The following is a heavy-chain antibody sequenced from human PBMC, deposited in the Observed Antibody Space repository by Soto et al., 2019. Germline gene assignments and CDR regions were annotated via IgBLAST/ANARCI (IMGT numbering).Heavy chain of an antibody. J-gene: IGHJ4*02. CDR3: AKPIYGSGTYFPFDC. V-gene: IGHV3-23*01. D-gene: IGHD3-10*01. Sequence: GGSLRLSCAASGFTFSSYAMNWVRQAPGKGLEWVSSISSSGSNTFYAGSVKGRFTISRDNSKNTLYLQVDSLRAGDTAVYYCAKPIYGSGTYFPFDCWGQGTLVTVSS. CDR1: GFTFSSYA. CDR2: ISSSGSNT.